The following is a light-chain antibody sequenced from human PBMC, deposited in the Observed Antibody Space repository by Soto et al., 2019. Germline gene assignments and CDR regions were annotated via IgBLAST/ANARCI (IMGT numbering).Light chain of an antibody. V-gene: IGKV3-15*01. CDR1: QSVSSN. J-gene: IGKJ1*01. CDR2: GAS. CDR3: QQYGSSQWT. Sequence: EIVMTQSPATLSVSPGERATLSRRASQSVSSNLAWYQQKPGHAPRLLIYGASTRATGIPARFSGSGSGTEFTLTISSLQSEDFAVYYCQQYGSSQWTFGQGTKVDIK.